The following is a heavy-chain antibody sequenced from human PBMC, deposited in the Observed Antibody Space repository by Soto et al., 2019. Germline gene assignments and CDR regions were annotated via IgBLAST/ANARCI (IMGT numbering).Heavy chain of an antibody. Sequence: GGSLRLSCAASGFTFSDYFMIWIRQAPGRGLECVSYISISVSTIFYADSVKGRFTISRDNAKNSLYLQMNSLRAEDTAVYYCARSLGLDYGLDVWGQGTRVTLSS. CDR3: ARSLGLDYGLDV. CDR1: GFTFSDYF. V-gene: IGHV3-11*01. CDR2: ISISVSTI. J-gene: IGHJ6*02.